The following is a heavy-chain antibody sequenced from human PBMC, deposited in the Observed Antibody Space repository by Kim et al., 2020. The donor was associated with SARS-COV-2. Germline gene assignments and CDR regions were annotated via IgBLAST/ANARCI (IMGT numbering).Heavy chain of an antibody. V-gene: IGHV3-11*05. Sequence: GGSLRLSCAASGFTFSDYYMSWIRQAPGKGLEWVSYISSSSSYTNYADSVKGRFTISRDNAKNSLYLQMNSLRAEDTAVYYCARDSHGDYVPYWGQGTLVTVSS. CDR1: GFTFSDYY. CDR2: ISSSSSYT. D-gene: IGHD4-17*01. J-gene: IGHJ4*02. CDR3: ARDSHGDYVPY.